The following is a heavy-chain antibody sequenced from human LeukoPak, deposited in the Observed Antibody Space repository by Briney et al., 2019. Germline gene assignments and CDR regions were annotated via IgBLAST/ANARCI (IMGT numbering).Heavy chain of an antibody. CDR2: IYHSGST. J-gene: IGHJ4*02. V-gene: IGHV4-30-2*01. Sequence: SQTLSLTCAVSGGSISSGGYSWGWIRQPPGKGLEWIGYIYHSGSTYYNPSLKSRVTISVDRSKNQFSLKLSSVTAADTAVYYCARDPRVEYYDSSAVIESDYWGQGTLVTVSS. CDR3: ARDPRVEYYDSSAVIESDY. D-gene: IGHD3-22*01. CDR1: GGSISSGGYS.